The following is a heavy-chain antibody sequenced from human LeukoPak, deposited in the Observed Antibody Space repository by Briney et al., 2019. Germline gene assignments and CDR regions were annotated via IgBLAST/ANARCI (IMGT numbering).Heavy chain of an antibody. CDR3: ARADPRGYPLDY. V-gene: IGHV1-8*03. CDR1: GYTFTGYY. D-gene: IGHD5-12*01. J-gene: IGHJ4*02. CDR2: MNPNSGNT. Sequence: ASVKVSCKASGYTFTGYYMHWVRQATGQGLEWMGWMNPNSGNTGYAQKFQGRVTITRNTSISTAYMELSSLRSEDTAVYYCARADPRGYPLDYWGQGTLVTVSS.